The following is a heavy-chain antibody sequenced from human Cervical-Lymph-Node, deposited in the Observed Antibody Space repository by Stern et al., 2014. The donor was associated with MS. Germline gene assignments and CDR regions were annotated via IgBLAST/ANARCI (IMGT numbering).Heavy chain of an antibody. CDR1: GGTFSSYA. V-gene: IGHV1-69*01. Sequence: QVQLVQSGAEVKKPGSSVKVSCKASGGTFSSYAISWVRQAPGQGLEWMGGIIAIFGSANYAQKFQGRLTITADEYTSTAFMELRSLRSEDTAVYYCSRVRELGMDVWGQGTTVTVSS. J-gene: IGHJ6*02. CDR3: SRVRELGMDV. D-gene: IGHD1-7*01. CDR2: IIAIFGSA.